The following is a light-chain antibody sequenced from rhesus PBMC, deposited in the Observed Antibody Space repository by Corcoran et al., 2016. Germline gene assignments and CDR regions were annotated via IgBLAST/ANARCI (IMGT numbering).Light chain of an antibody. V-gene: IGKV1-22*01. J-gene: IGKJ2*01. CDR3: QQYNSIPSS. CDR1: QSISGW. CDR2: KAS. Sequence: DIQMTQSPSSLSASVGDKVTITCRASQSISGWLAWYQQKPGKAPKVLIYKASSLKRGVPSRFSGSGSGTDFTLTISSLQSEDFATYYCQQYNSIPSSFGQGTKLEMK.